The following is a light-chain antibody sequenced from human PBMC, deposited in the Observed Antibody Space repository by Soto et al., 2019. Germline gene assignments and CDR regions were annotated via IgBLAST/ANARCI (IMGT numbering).Light chain of an antibody. Sequence: DIQMTQSPSTLSASVGDRVTITCRASQSISTWLAWFQQKPGKAPKLLVYRASSLESGVRSRFSGSGSGTEFTLTISSLQPDDFATYYCQHYNSYSGTFGPGTKVDSK. CDR2: RAS. J-gene: IGKJ3*01. CDR1: QSISTW. CDR3: QHYNSYSGT. V-gene: IGKV1-5*03.